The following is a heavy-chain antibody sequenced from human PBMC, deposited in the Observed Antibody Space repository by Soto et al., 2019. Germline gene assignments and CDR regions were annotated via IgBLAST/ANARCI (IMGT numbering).Heavy chain of an antibody. V-gene: IGHV6-1*01. CDR2: TYYRSNWYN. CDR3: ARSQHTALDYYDSSGYIPPYYYYYGMDV. D-gene: IGHD3-22*01. Sequence: SQTLSLTCAISGDSVSSNSAAWNWIRQSPSRGLEWLGRTYYRSNWYNDYAVSVKSRITINPDTSKNQFSLQLNSVTPEDTAVYYCARSQHTALDYYDSSGYIPPYYYYYGMDVWGQGTTVTVSS. CDR1: GDSVSSNSAA. J-gene: IGHJ6*02.